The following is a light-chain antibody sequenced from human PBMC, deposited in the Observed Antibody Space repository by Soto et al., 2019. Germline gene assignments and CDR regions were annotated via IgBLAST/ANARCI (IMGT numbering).Light chain of an antibody. CDR1: QSISSW. CDR2: KAS. CDR3: QQYNSYRWT. Sequence: DIQMTQSPSTLSASVGDRVTITCRASQSISSWLAWYQQKPGKAPKLLIYKASSLESGVPSRFSGSGSGTEFTLTISSLQHDDFATYYCQQYNSYRWTFGQGTKVEIK. J-gene: IGKJ1*01. V-gene: IGKV1-5*03.